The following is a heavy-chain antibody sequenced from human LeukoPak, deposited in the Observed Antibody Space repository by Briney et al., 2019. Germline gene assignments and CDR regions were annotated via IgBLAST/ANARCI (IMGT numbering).Heavy chain of an antibody. Sequence: PSETLSLTCTVSGGSISSYYWSWIRQPPGKGLEWIGYIYYSGSTNYNPSLKSRVTISVDTSKNQFSLKLSSVTAADTAVYYCARVDGDSSGWYGLYYYYGMDVWGQGTTVTVSS. CDR1: GGSISSYY. J-gene: IGHJ6*02. CDR2: IYYSGST. V-gene: IGHV4-59*08. CDR3: ARVDGDSSGWYGLYYYYGMDV. D-gene: IGHD6-19*01.